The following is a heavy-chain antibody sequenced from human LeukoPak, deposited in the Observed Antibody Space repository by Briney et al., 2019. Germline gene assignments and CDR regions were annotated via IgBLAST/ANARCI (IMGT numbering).Heavy chain of an antibody. Sequence: GASVTVSCKASDYTFTIYGINWVRQAPGQGLEWMGWISPYDDNTNYAQKLQGRVTMTTDTSANTVYMELRSLRSDDTAVYYCARDRSSSSWRHAFDIWGQGTMVTVSS. D-gene: IGHD6-13*01. CDR1: DYTFTIYG. CDR2: ISPYDDNT. V-gene: IGHV1-18*01. CDR3: ARDRSSSSWRHAFDI. J-gene: IGHJ3*02.